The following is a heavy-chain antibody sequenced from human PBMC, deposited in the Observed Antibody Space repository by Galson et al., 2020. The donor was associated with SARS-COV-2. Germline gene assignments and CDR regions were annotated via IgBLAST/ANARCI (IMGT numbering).Heavy chain of an antibody. J-gene: IGHJ2*01. V-gene: IGHV2-26*01. CDR2: IFSNDEK. CDR3: ARFETMVVTPWYFDL. CDR1: GFSFTNARMG. D-gene: IGHD3-10*01. Sequence: SGPTLVKPTETLTLTCTVSGFSFTNARMGVSWIRQPPGKALEWLAHIFSNDEKAYNTLLKNRLTVSQDTSKSQVVLTMTTMDPADTATYYCARFETMVVTPWYFDLWGRGTLVTVSS.